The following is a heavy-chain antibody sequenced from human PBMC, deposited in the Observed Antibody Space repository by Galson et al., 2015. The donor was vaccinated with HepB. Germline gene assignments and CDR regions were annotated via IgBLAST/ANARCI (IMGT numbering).Heavy chain of an antibody. J-gene: IGHJ6*02. D-gene: IGHD5-24*01. CDR1: GYTFTSYY. V-gene: IGHV1-46*01. CDR3: ARDPIGLHRYYYYYGMDV. CDR2: INPSGGST. Sequence: SVKVSCKASGYTFTSYYMHWVRQAPGQGLEWMGIINPSGGSTSYAQKFQGRVTMTRDTSTSTVYMELSSLRSEDTAVYYCARDPIGLHRYYYYYGMDVWGQGTTVTVSS.